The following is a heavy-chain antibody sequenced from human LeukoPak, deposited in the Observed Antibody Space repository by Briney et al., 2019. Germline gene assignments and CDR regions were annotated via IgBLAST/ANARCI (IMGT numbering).Heavy chain of an antibody. CDR2: IYYSGST. D-gene: IGHD3-16*01. CDR1: GGSISSYY. V-gene: IGHV4-59*08. J-gene: IGHJ2*01. CDR3: ARRSAPYYDNVHWYFDL. Sequence: PSETLSLTCTVSGGSISSYYWSWIRQPPGKGLEWIGYIYYSGSTNYNPSLKSRVTISVDTSKNRFSLKLSSVTAADTAVYYCARRSAPYYDNVHWYFDLWGRGTLVTVSS.